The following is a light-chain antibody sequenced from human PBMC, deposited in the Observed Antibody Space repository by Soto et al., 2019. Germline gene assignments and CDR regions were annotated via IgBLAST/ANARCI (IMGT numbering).Light chain of an antibody. V-gene: IGLV2-11*01. CDR3: CSYAGRYIPYV. CDR1: SSDVGGYNY. CDR2: DVS. J-gene: IGLJ1*01. Sequence: QSALTQPRSVSGSPGQSVTISCTGTSSDVGGYNYVSWYQQHPGKAPKLMIYDVSKRPSGVPDRFSGSKSGNTASLTISGLQAEDEADYYCCSYAGRYIPYVFGTGTKLTVL.